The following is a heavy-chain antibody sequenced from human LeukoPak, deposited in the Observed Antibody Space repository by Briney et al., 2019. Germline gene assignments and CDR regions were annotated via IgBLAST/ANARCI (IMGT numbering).Heavy chain of an antibody. D-gene: IGHD1-26*01. J-gene: IGHJ4*02. CDR1: GFTFSRYA. Sequence: GGSLRLSCAASGFTFSRYAMHWVRQAPGKGLEWVAVITYDGRNKDYADSVRGQFTVSRDNSNNTLYLQMNSLRVEDTAVYYCAREEWELRTLAYWGQGTLVTASS. V-gene: IGHV3-30*04. CDR2: ITYDGRNK. CDR3: AREEWELRTLAY.